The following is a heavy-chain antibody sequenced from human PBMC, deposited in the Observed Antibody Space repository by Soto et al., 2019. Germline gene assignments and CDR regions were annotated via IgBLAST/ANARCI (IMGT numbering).Heavy chain of an antibody. D-gene: IGHD6-6*01. V-gene: IGHV3-53*01. CDR1: GFTVCSNY. Sequence: GGSLRLSCAASGFTVCSNYMSWVRQAPGKGLEWVSVIYSGGSTYYADSVKGRFTISRDNSKNTLYLQMNSLRAEDTAVYYCARELRGPRIPARPVPDAFDIWGQGTMVTV. J-gene: IGHJ3*02. CDR2: IYSGGST. CDR3: ARELRGPRIPARPVPDAFDI.